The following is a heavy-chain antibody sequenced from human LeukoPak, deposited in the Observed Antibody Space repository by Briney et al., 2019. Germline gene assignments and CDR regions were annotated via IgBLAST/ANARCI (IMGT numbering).Heavy chain of an antibody. CDR1: GGSFSGYY. CDR2: INHSGST. CDR3: ARDRLPSGYDAFDI. D-gene: IGHD5-12*01. Sequence: PSETLSLTCAVYGGSFSGYYWSWIRRPPGKGLEWIGEINHSGSTNYNPSLKSRVTISVDTSKNQFSLKLSSVTAADTAVYYCARDRLPSGYDAFDIWGQGTMVTVSS. V-gene: IGHV4-34*01. J-gene: IGHJ3*02.